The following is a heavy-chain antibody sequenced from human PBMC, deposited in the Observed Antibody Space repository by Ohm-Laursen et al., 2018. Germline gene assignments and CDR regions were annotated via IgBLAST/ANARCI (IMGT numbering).Heavy chain of an antibody. Sequence: ASVKVSCNASGYTFTSYGISWVRQAPGQGLEWMGWISAYNGNTNYAQKLQGRVTMTTDTSTSTAYMELRSLRSDDTAVYYCARMSSGWSRGAFDIWGQGTMVTVSS. J-gene: IGHJ3*02. D-gene: IGHD6-19*01. CDR3: ARMSSGWSRGAFDI. CDR1: GYTFTSYG. V-gene: IGHV1-18*01. CDR2: ISAYNGNT.